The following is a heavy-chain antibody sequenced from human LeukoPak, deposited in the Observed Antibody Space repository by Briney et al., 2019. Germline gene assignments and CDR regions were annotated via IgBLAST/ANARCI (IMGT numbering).Heavy chain of an antibody. CDR2: INPSGGST. CDR1: GYTFTSYY. CDR3: ARDGPRLVVDY. D-gene: IGHD6-6*01. Sequence: GASVKVSCKASGYTFTSYYMHWVRQAPGQGLEWMGIINPSGGSTSYAQKFQGRVTMTRDTSTSTVYMEPSSLRSEDTAVYYCARDGPRLVVDYWGQGTLITVSS. V-gene: IGHV1-46*01. J-gene: IGHJ4*02.